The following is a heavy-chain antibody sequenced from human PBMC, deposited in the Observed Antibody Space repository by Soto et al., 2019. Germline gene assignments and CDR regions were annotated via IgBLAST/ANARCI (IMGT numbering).Heavy chain of an antibody. D-gene: IGHD2-8*01. CDR2: FFYSGKS. V-gene: IGHV4-39*01. Sequence: SETLSLTCSVSGGSISTSSSTYYWGLMCQPPGKGLEWIASFFYSGKSFYNPSLKSRVTISVDTSKNQFSLKLSSVTAADTAVYYCARRGYYAISAFDIWGQGTMVTVSS. CDR3: ARRGYYAISAFDI. J-gene: IGHJ3*02. CDR1: GGSISTSSSTYY.